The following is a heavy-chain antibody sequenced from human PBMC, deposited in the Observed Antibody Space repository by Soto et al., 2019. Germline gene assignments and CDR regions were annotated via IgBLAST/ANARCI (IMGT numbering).Heavy chain of an antibody. CDR2: ISYTGDT. CDR3: ARIVVGATVDL. Sequence: SETLSLTCSVSGDSVSTDRYFWTWIRQPPGKGLEWIAYISYTGDTNYNPSLKSRVTISIDTSRNQFSLTLTSVTAADTAVYFCARIVVGATVDLWGQGSLVTVSS. CDR1: GDSVSTDRYF. J-gene: IGHJ5*02. V-gene: IGHV4-61*01. D-gene: IGHD1-26*01.